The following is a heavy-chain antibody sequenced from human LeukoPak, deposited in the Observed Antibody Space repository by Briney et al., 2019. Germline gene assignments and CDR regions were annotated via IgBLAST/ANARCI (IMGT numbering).Heavy chain of an antibody. D-gene: IGHD3-10*01. J-gene: IGHJ6*02. Sequence: GGSLRLSCAASGFTFSSYWMTWVRQAPGKGLEWVANIKEDGSEIHYVDSVKGRFTISRDNAKNSLYLQMNSLRAEDTVVYYCARAIDYYGSGSLYIMDVWGQGTTVTVSS. CDR3: ARAIDYYGSGSLYIMDV. CDR1: GFTFSSYW. V-gene: IGHV3-7*01. CDR2: IKEDGSEI.